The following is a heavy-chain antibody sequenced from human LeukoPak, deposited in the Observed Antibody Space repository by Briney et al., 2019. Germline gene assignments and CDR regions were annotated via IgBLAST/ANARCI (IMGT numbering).Heavy chain of an antibody. Sequence: GGSLRLSCAASGFTFSSYSMNWVRQAPGKGLEWVSSISSSSVYIYYADSMKGRFTTSRDNAKNSLYLQMNSLRAEDTAVYYCARGDGYNYEVDYWGQGTLVTVSS. CDR1: GFTFSSYS. CDR2: ISSSSVYI. D-gene: IGHD5-24*01. J-gene: IGHJ4*02. CDR3: ARGDGYNYEVDY. V-gene: IGHV3-21*01.